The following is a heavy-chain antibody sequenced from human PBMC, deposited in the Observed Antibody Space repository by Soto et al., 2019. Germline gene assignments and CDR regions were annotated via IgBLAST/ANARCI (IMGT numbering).Heavy chain of an antibody. CDR1: GFTFDDYA. J-gene: IGHJ4*02. CDR2: ISWNSGSI. Sequence: GGSLRLSCAASGFTFDDYAMHWVRQAPGKGLEWVSGISWNSGSIGYADSVKGRFTISRDNAKNSLYLQMNSLRAEDTALYYCAKDITYSSGWYFDYWGQGTLVTVSS. V-gene: IGHV3-9*01. D-gene: IGHD6-19*01. CDR3: AKDITYSSGWYFDY.